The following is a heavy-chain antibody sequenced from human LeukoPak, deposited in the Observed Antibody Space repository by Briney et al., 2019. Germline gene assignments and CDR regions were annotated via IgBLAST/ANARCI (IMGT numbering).Heavy chain of an antibody. CDR3: ARLGYCTNGVCYTVDY. J-gene: IGHJ4*02. CDR2: ISSSSSYI. CDR1: GFTFSSYS. V-gene: IGHV3-21*01. D-gene: IGHD2-8*01. Sequence: GGSLRLSCAASGFTFSSYSMNWVRQAPGKGLEWVSSISSSSSYIYYADSVKGRFTISRDNAKNSLYLQMNSLRAEDTAAYYCARLGYCTNGVCYTVDYWGQGTLVTVSS.